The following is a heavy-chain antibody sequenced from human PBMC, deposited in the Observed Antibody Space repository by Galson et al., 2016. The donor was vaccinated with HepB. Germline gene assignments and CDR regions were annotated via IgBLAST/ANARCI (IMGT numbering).Heavy chain of an antibody. D-gene: IGHD6-19*01. CDR1: GFTFSSHN. CDR3: ARESSGALFDS. V-gene: IGHV3-21*01. J-gene: IGHJ4*02. Sequence: LRLSCSTSGFTFSSHNMNWVRQAPGKGLEWVSSIGVTGSDRYYADSVKGRFTIARDNAEDSVLLQMNSLRAKATALYYCARESSGALFDSWGQGALVTVSS. CDR2: IGVTGSDR.